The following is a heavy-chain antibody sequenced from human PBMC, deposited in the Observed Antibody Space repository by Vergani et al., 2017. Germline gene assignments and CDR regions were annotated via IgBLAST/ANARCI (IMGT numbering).Heavy chain of an antibody. J-gene: IGHJ5*01. CDR2: ISGSGGNT. V-gene: IGHV3-23*01. CDR3: AKGGWNYWFDS. CDR1: GFTFSSYA. Sequence: EVQLLESGGGVVQPGGSLRLSCAASGFTFSSYAMRWVRQVPGKGLEWVSGISGSGGNTYYANSVKGRFTISRDNSKNTLYLQMNSLRAEDTAIYYCAKGGWNYWFDSWGQGTLVIVS. D-gene: IGHD1-1*01.